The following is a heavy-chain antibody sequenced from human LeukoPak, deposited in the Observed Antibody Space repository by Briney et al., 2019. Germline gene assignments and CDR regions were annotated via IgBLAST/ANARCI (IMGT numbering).Heavy chain of an antibody. V-gene: IGHV3-33*01. D-gene: IGHD3-22*01. CDR1: GFTFSSYG. CDR2: IWYDGSNK. J-gene: IGHJ4*02. CDR3: ARDNYDSSGYLFDY. Sequence: PGRSLRLSCAASGFTFSSYGMHWVRQAPGKRLEWVAVIWYDGSNKYYADSVKGRFTISRDNSKNTLYLQMNSLRAEDTAVYYCARDNYDSSGYLFDYWGQGTLVTVSS.